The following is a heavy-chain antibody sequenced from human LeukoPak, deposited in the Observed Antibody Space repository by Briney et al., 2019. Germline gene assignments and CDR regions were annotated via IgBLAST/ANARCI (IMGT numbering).Heavy chain of an antibody. Sequence: PSETLSLTCTVSGGSISSGGYYWSWIRQHLGKGLEWIGYIYYSGSTYYNPSLKSRVTISVDTSKNQFSLKLSSVTAADTAVYYCARGVVVTAYFDYWGQGTLVTVSS. CDR2: IYYSGST. CDR3: ARGVVVTAYFDY. J-gene: IGHJ4*02. V-gene: IGHV4-31*03. D-gene: IGHD2-21*02. CDR1: GGSISSGGYY.